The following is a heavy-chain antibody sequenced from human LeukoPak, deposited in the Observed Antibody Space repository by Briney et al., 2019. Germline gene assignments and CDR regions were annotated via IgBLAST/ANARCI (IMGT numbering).Heavy chain of an antibody. D-gene: IGHD6-19*01. CDR2: ISYDGSTK. Sequence: GGSLRLSCAASGFTFSSYAIHWIRQAPGKGLEWVALISYDGSTKYSTDSVKGRFTISRDNSKNTLYLQMNSLRAEDTAVYYCARILDSAWGELGYWGQGTLVTVSS. CDR1: GFTFSSYA. V-gene: IGHV3-30*04. CDR3: ARILDSAWGELGY. J-gene: IGHJ4*02.